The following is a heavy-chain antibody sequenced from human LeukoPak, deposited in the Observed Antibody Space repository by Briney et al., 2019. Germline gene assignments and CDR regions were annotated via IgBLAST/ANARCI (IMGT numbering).Heavy chain of an antibody. CDR2: ISGSGGSP. CDR1: GLTLTSYA. D-gene: IGHD3-10*01. J-gene: IGHJ4*02. V-gene: IGHV3-23*01. CDR3: AKDPSYGSGSYYDY. Sequence: PGGSLSLSCAPSGLTLTSYAMSWVRHAPEGGREWVSAISGSGGSPYYADSVTGRFTISRDNSKNTLYLQMNSLRAEDTAVYYCAKDPSYGSGSYYDYWGQGTLVTVSS.